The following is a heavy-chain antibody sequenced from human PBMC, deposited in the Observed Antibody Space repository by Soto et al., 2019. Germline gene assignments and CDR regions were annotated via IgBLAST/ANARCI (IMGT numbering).Heavy chain of an antibody. Sequence: GASVKVSCKASGYTFTSYDINWVRQATGQGLEWMGWINAGNGNTKYSQKFQGRVTITRDTSASTAYMELSSLRSEDTAVYYCARDNFGVVIGGYYYYMDVWGKGTTVTVSS. D-gene: IGHD3-3*01. V-gene: IGHV1-3*01. CDR3: ARDNFGVVIGGYYYYMDV. J-gene: IGHJ6*03. CDR2: INAGNGNT. CDR1: GYTFTSYD.